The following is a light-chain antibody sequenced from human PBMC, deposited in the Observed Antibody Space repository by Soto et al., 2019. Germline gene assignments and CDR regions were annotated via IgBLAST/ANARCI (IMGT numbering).Light chain of an antibody. CDR3: QSYDSSLSVV. J-gene: IGLJ2*01. Sequence: QSVLTQPPSVSGAPGQRVTISCTGSSSNIGAGYDVHWYKPLPGTAPKLLIYGNSNRPSGVPDRFSGSKSGTSASLAITGLQAEDEADYYCQSYDSSLSVVFGGGTKLTVL. CDR1: SSNIGAGYD. CDR2: GNS. V-gene: IGLV1-40*01.